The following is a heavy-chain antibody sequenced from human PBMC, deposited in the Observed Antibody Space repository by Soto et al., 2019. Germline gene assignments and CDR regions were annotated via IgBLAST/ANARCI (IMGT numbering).Heavy chain of an antibody. CDR1: GFTFSSYA. J-gene: IGHJ6*02. D-gene: IGHD1-26*01. V-gene: IGHV3-23*01. CDR2: ISGSGGST. Sequence: GGSLRLSCAASGFTFSSYAMSWVRQAPGKGLEWVSAISGSGGSTYYADSVKGRFTISRDNSKNTLYLQMNSLRAEDTAVYYCAKVLRNLVGWEPPIYYYYGMDVWGQGTTVTVSS. CDR3: AKVLRNLVGWEPPIYYYYGMDV.